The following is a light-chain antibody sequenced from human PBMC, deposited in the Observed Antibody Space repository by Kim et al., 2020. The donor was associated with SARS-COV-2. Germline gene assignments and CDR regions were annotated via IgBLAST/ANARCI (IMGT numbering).Light chain of an antibody. CDR3: QQYDSSRT. J-gene: IGKJ1*01. Sequence: LSPGERATLSCRASQSVSSNYLAWYQQKPGQAPRLLMYGVFSMATGIPDRFSGSGSGTDFTLTISRLEPEDFAVYYCQQYDSSRTFGQGTKVDIK. V-gene: IGKV3-20*01. CDR1: QSVSSNY. CDR2: GVF.